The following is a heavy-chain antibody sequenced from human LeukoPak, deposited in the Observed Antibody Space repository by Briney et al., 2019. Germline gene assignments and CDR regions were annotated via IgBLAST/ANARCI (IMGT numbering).Heavy chain of an antibody. CDR2: IYYRGTT. D-gene: IGHD5-12*01. CDR3: ARLPRYGGYDHFDY. CDR1: GDSIDSYY. V-gene: IGHV4-59*12. J-gene: IGHJ4*02. Sequence: SETLSHTCTVSGDSIDSYYWSWIRQPPGKGLEWIGYIYYRGTTSYNPFLKSRVTISVDTSKNQFSLTLNSVTAADTAVYYCARLPRYGGYDHFDYWGQGILVIVSS.